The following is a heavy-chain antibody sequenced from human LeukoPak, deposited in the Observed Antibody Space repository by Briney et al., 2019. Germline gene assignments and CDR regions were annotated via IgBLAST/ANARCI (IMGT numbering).Heavy chain of an antibody. V-gene: IGHV3-23*01. CDR3: AKGRGGYDYYFDY. CDR1: GFAFSNSW. Sequence: GSLRLSCAASGFAFSNSWMSWVRQAPGKGLEWVSAISGSGGSTYYADSVKGRFTISRDNSKNTLYLQMNSLRAEDTAVYYCAKGRGGYDYYFDYWGQGTLVTVSS. CDR2: ISGSGGST. J-gene: IGHJ4*02. D-gene: IGHD5-12*01.